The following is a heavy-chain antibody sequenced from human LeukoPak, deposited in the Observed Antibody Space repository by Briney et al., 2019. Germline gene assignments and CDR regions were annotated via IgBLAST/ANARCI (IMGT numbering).Heavy chain of an antibody. V-gene: IGHV1-24*01. CDR2: FDPEDGET. J-gene: IGHJ4*02. Sequence: ASVKVSCKVSGYTLTELSMHWVRQAPGKGLEWMGGFDPEDGETIYAQKFQGRVTMTEDTSTDTAYMELSSLRSEDTAVYYCATLEGGSGSYYRSGYFDYWGQGTLVTVSP. D-gene: IGHD3-10*01. CDR1: GYTLTELS. CDR3: ATLEGGSGSYYRSGYFDY.